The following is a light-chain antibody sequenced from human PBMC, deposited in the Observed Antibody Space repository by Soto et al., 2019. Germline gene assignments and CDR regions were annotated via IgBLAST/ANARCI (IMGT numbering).Light chain of an antibody. Sequence: EIVLTQSPGTLSLSPGERATLSCRASQIISSSYIMWYQQKPGQAPRLLIYGTSSRATGIPDRISGSGSGTEFILTISRLEPEDFAVYYCQHYGSSLYTFGQGTKREFK. CDR3: QHYGSSLYT. J-gene: IGKJ2*01. V-gene: IGKV3-20*01. CDR2: GTS. CDR1: QIISSSY.